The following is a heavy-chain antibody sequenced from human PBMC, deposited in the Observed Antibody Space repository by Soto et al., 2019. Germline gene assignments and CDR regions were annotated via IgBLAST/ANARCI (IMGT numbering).Heavy chain of an antibody. V-gene: IGHV5-51*01. CDR2: IWPGDSET. Sequence: GESLKISCKGSGYSLSNFWIGWVRQVPGKGLEWMGLIWPGDSETRYSPSFQGQVTISRDNSKNTLFLQMNSLKADDTAVFYCAIPTGLEVTGPDYWGQGALVTVSS. J-gene: IGHJ4*02. CDR3: AIPTGLEVTGPDY. D-gene: IGHD6-19*01. CDR1: GYSLSNFW.